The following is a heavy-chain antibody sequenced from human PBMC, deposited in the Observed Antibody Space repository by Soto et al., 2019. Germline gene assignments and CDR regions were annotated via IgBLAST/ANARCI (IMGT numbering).Heavy chain of an antibody. CDR1: GGTFSSYT. J-gene: IGHJ3*02. Sequence: QVQLVQSGAEVKKPGSSVKVSCKASGGTFSSYTISWVRQAPGQGLEWMGRIIPILGIANYAQKFQGRVTITADKSTSTAYMELSSLRSEDTAVYYCARDDRSYCSSTSCYLGAFDIWGQGTMVTVSS. CDR3: ARDDRSYCSSTSCYLGAFDI. D-gene: IGHD2-2*01. V-gene: IGHV1-69*08. CDR2: IIPILGIA.